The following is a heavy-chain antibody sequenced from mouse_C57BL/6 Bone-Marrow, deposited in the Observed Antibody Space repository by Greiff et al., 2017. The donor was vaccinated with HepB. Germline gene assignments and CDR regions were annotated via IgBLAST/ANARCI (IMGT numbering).Heavy chain of an antibody. CDR1: GYTFTDYY. CDR3: ARRRYYYAMDY. Sequence: VQLQQSGPELVKPGASVKISCKASGYTFTDYYMNWVKQSHGKSLEWIGDINPNNGGTSYNQKFKGKATLTVDKSSSTVYMELRSLTSEDSAVYYCARRRYYYAMDYWGQGTSVTVSS. J-gene: IGHJ4*01. CDR2: INPNNGGT. V-gene: IGHV1-26*01.